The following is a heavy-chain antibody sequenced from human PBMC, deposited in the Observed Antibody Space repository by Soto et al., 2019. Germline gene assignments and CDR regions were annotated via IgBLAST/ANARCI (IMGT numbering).Heavy chain of an antibody. CDR2: IRGTAT. J-gene: IGHJ5*02. CDR1: GFSFSSFA. Sequence: EVQLLESGGTLVQPGESLRLSCEVSGFSFSSFAMNWVRQAPGEGLEWVSSIRGTATSYADSVKGRFTISRDNSKNTVYLQMNSLRGEDTAVYYCAKCAVLITTSGGWCNWFDPWGQGNLVIVSS. D-gene: IGHD3-16*01. CDR3: AKCAVLITTSGGWCNWFDP. V-gene: IGHV3-23*01.